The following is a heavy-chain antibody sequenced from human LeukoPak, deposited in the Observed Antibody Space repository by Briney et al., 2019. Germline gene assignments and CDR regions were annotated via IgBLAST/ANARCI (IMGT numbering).Heavy chain of an antibody. Sequence: SVKVSCKASGGTFSSYAISWVRQAPGQGPEWMGGIIPIFGTANYAQKFQGRVTITTDESTSTAYMELSSLRSEHTAVYYCATARIVVVVAATQGYFDLWGRGTLVTVS. V-gene: IGHV1-69*05. J-gene: IGHJ2*01. CDR2: IIPIFGTA. CDR1: GGTFSSYA. CDR3: ATARIVVVVAATQGYFDL. D-gene: IGHD2-15*01.